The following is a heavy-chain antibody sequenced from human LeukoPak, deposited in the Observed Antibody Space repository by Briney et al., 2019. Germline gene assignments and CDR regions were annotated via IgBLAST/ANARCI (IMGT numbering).Heavy chain of an antibody. CDR3: ARGSSSWYGEYYFDY. D-gene: IGHD6-13*01. CDR2: ISGSGVST. J-gene: IGHJ4*02. Sequence: PGGPLRLACAASGFRFSSYAMSWVRQAPGKGLEWVSAISGSGVSTYYADSVKGRFTISRDNAKNSLYLQMNSLRAEDTAVYYCARGSSSWYGEYYFDYWGQGTLVTVSS. CDR1: GFRFSSYA. V-gene: IGHV3-23*01.